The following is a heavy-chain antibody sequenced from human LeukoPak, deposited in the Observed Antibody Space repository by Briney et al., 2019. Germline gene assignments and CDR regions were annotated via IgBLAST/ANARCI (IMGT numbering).Heavy chain of an antibody. V-gene: IGHV3-33*01. CDR3: ARADPPYVLLDY. J-gene: IGHJ4*02. CDR2: IWYDGSKE. CDR1: GFTFSIYG. Sequence: GGSLRLSCVASGFTFSIYGMHWVRQAPGKGLEWVAVIWYDGSKENYADSVKGRFTISRDNSKNTLYLEMNSLRAEDTAVYYCARADPPYVLLDYWGQGTLVTVSS. D-gene: IGHD3-10*01.